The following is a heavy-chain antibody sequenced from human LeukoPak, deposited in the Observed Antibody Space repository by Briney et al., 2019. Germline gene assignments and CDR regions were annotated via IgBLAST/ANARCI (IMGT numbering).Heavy chain of an antibody. V-gene: IGHV4-34*01. J-gene: IGHJ6*03. Sequence: SETLSHTCAVYGGSFSGYYWSWIRQPPGKGLESIGEIKHSGSTNYNPSLKSRVTISVDTSKNQFSLKLSSVTAADTAVYYCARGGFIDLWSGYSPAYYYMDVWGKGTTVTVSS. D-gene: IGHD3-3*01. CDR2: IKHSGST. CDR1: GGSFSGYY. CDR3: ARGGFIDLWSGYSPAYYYMDV.